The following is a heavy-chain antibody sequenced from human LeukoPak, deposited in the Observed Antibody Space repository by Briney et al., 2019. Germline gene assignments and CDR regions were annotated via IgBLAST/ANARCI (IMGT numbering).Heavy chain of an antibody. CDR1: GYIFTNYG. D-gene: IGHD3-9*01. V-gene: IGHV1-18*01. CDR2: ISAYNGNT. Sequence: GASVKVSCKASGYIFTNYGISWVRQAPGQGLEWMGWISAYNGNTNYAQKLQGRVTMTTDTSTSTAYMELRSLRSDDTAVYYCARVLFERDRTYYDILTGYYKAWFDPWGQGTLVTVSS. J-gene: IGHJ5*02. CDR3: ARVLFERDRTYYDILTGYYKAWFDP.